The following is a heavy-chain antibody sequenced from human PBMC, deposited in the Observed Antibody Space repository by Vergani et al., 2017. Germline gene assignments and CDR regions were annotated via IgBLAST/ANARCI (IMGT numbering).Heavy chain of an antibody. Sequence: QVQLVQSGAEVKKPGSSVKVSCKASGGTFSSYAISWVRQAPGQGLEWMGRIIPILGRANYAQKFQGRVTITADKSTSTAYMELSSLRSEETAVYYCARDVPGKGGDWGQGSLVTVSS. CDR3: ARDVPGKGGD. V-gene: IGHV1-69*04. D-gene: IGHD3-16*01. J-gene: IGHJ4*02. CDR1: GGTFSSYA. CDR2: IIPILGRA.